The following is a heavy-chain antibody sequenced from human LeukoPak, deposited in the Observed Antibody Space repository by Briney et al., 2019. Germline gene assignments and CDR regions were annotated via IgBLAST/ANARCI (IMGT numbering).Heavy chain of an antibody. J-gene: IGHJ4*02. V-gene: IGHV3-48*03. CDR2: ISSRGSTI. D-gene: IGHD4-17*01. CDR1: GVTFSSYE. Sequence: PGGSLRLSCAASGVTFSSYEMNWARQAPGKGLEWVSYISSRGSTIYYADSVKGRFTISRDNAKNSLYLQMNSLRAEDTAVYYCARESIDYGDYERFDYWGQGTLVTVSS. CDR3: ARESIDYGDYERFDY.